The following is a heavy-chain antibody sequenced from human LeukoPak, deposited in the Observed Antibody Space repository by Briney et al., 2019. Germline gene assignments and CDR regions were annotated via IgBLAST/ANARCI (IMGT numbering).Heavy chain of an antibody. J-gene: IGHJ1*01. V-gene: IGHV3-30-3*01. D-gene: IGHD3-22*01. CDR1: GFTFSSYA. Sequence: GGSLRLSCAASGFTFSSYAMHWVRQAPGKGLEWVAVISYDGSNKYYADSVKGRFTISRDNAKNSLYLQMNSLRAEDTAVFYCARDAMWDSSGYEYFQHWGQGTLVTVSS. CDR3: ARDAMWDSSGYEYFQH. CDR2: ISYDGSNK.